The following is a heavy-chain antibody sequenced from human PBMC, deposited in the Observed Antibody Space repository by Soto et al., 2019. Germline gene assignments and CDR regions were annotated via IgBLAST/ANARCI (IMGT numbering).Heavy chain of an antibody. CDR1: GFTFSLYN. CDR3: ARDPERITIFGVVIRRGMDV. V-gene: IGHV3-21*01. J-gene: IGHJ6*02. D-gene: IGHD3-3*01. Sequence: GGSLRLSCAGSGFTFSLYNMNWFRQAPGKGLEWVSSISSSSSDIYYADSVKGRFTISRDNAKNSLYLQMNSLRAEDTAVYYCARDPERITIFGVVIRRGMDVWGQGTTVTVSS. CDR2: ISSSSSDI.